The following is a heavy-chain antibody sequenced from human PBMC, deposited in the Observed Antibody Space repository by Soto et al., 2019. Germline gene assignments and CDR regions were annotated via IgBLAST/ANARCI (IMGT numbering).Heavy chain of an antibody. Sequence: GESLKISCNASGYSVTSYWIGWVRQMPGKGLEWMGIIYPGDSDTGYSPSFQGQVTISADKSISTAYLQWSSLKASDTAMYYCARQNVGYCSGGSCETYGMDVWGQGTAVTVSS. V-gene: IGHV5-51*01. CDR1: GYSVTSYW. D-gene: IGHD2-15*01. J-gene: IGHJ6*02. CDR3: ARQNVGYCSGGSCETYGMDV. CDR2: IYPGDSDT.